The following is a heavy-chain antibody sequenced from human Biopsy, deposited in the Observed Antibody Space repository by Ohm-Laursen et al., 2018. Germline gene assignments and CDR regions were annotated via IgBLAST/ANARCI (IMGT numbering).Heavy chain of an antibody. J-gene: IGHJ5*02. Sequence: TLSLTCAVSGYSIKSGYYWGWIRQPPGKGLEWIGNIYHSGSTYYNPSLKSRVTISVDVSKNQFSLKLSSVTAADTAVYYCARDRFDLLTPNWFDPWGQGTLVTVSP. CDR2: IYHSGST. D-gene: IGHD3-9*01. V-gene: IGHV4-38-2*02. CDR3: ARDRFDLLTPNWFDP. CDR1: GYSIKSGYY.